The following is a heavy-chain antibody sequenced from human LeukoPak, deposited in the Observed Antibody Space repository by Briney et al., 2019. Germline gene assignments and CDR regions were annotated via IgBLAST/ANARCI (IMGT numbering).Heavy chain of an antibody. CDR3: AKEPFGAPLTGVSFDY. V-gene: IGHV3-23*01. J-gene: IGHJ4*02. D-gene: IGHD3-9*01. CDR2: ISGSGGST. Sequence: PGGSLRLSCAASGFTFSSYAMSWVRQAPGKGLEWVSAISGSGGSTYYADSVKGRFTISRDNSKNTLYLQMNSLRAEDTAVYYCAKEPFGAPLTGVSFDYWGQGTLVTVSS. CDR1: GFTFSSYA.